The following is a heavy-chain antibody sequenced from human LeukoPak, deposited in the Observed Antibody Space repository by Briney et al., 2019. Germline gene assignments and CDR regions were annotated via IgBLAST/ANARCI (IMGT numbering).Heavy chain of an antibody. J-gene: IGHJ4*02. CDR1: GFTFSSYA. Sequence: PGGSLRLSCAASGFTFSSYAMHWVRQAPGKGLEWVAVISYDGSNKYYADSVKGRFTISRDNSKNTLYLQMNSLRAEDTAVYYCAKDLDYSNYMDYWGQGTLVTVSS. D-gene: IGHD4-11*01. CDR3: AKDLDYSNYMDY. CDR2: ISYDGSNK. V-gene: IGHV3-30-3*01.